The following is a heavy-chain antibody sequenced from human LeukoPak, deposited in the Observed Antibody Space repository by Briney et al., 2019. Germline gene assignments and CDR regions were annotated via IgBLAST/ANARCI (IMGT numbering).Heavy chain of an antibody. CDR2: ISGSGGST. D-gene: IGHD3-10*01. CDR1: GFTFSSYG. Sequence: GGSLRLSCAASGFTFSSYGMSWVRQAPGKGLEWVSAISGSGGSTYYADSVKGRFTISRDNSKNTLYLQMNSLRAEDTALYYCAKALGFGEYYFDYWGQGTLVTVSS. V-gene: IGHV3-23*01. J-gene: IGHJ4*02. CDR3: AKALGFGEYYFDY.